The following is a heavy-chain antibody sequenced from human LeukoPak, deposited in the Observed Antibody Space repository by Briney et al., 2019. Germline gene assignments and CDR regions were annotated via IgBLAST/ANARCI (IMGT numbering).Heavy chain of an antibody. J-gene: IGHJ5*02. CDR1: GYTFTSNG. CDR3: ARVSQSRAGYNWGP. CDR2: ISVYNGNT. D-gene: IGHD5-24*01. Sequence: ASVTVSCKASGYTFTSNGFSWVRQAPGQGLGWMAWISVYNGNTRNAQKFQDRITITTDTPTTTASMDMRSLRSDATAVYYCARVSQSRAGYNWGPWGQGTLVTVSS. V-gene: IGHV1-18*01.